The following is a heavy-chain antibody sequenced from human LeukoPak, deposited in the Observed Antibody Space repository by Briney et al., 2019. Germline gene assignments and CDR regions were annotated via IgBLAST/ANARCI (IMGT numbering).Heavy chain of an antibody. V-gene: IGHV4-39*07. J-gene: IGHJ4*02. CDR1: GGSISSGNYY. CDR3: ARGKWGYYGSGTPPAFDY. Sequence: SETLSLTCTVSGGSISSGNYYWSWIRQPPGKGLEWIGEINHSGSTNYNPSLKSRVTISVDTSKNQFSLKLSSVTAADTAVYYCARGKWGYYGSGTPPAFDYWGQGTLVTVSS. D-gene: IGHD3-10*01. CDR2: INHSGST.